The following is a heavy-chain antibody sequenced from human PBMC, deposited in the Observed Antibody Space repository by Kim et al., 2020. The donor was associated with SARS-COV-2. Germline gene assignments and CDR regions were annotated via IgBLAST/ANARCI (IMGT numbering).Heavy chain of an antibody. D-gene: IGHD5-18*01. Sequence: SETLSLTCTVSGGSINSGAYYWNWIRQHPGKGLEWVGYISFSGSTYYNPSLKSRVTMSVDTSKNQFSLNLSSVTAADMAVYYCARDLGYGDFDYWGQGTLVTVSS. CDR1: GGSINSGAYY. J-gene: IGHJ4*02. CDR2: ISFSGST. V-gene: IGHV4-31*03. CDR3: ARDLGYGDFDY.